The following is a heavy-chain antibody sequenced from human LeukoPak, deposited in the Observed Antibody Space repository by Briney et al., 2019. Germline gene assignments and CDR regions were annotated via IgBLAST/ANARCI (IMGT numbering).Heavy chain of an antibody. D-gene: IGHD6-13*01. J-gene: IGHJ4*02. CDR2: IYYSGST. CDR3: ARVVSSWYSFDY. CDR1: GASISSSY. Sequence: SETLSLTCTVSGASISSSYWSWIRQHPGKGLEWIGYIYYSGSTYYNPSLKSRVTISVDTSKNQFSLKLSSVTAADTAVYYCARVVSSWYSFDYWGQGTLVTVSS. V-gene: IGHV4-59*06.